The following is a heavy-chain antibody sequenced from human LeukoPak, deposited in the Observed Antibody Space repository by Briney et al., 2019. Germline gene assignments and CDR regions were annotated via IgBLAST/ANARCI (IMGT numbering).Heavy chain of an antibody. Sequence: PSETLSLTCTVSGGSISSSSYYWGWIRQPPGKGLEWIGSIYYSGSTYYNPSLKSRVTISVDTSKNQFSLKLSSVTAADTAVYYWAGVPTRILEIAYWGQETLVTVSS. V-gene: IGHV4-39*07. J-gene: IGHJ4*02. CDR3: AGVPTRILEIAY. D-gene: IGHD3-3*01. CDR1: GGSISSSSYY. CDR2: IYYSGST.